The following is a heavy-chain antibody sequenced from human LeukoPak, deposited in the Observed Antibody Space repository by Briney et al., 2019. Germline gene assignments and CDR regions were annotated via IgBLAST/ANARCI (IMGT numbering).Heavy chain of an antibody. V-gene: IGHV3-21*01. J-gene: IGHJ4*02. CDR3: ARELKIVVVPAAFDY. CDR1: RFTFSSYN. CDR2: ISSGSSYI. Sequence: PGGSLRLSCAASRFTFSSYNMNWVRQAPGKGLEWVSSISSGSSYIYYADSVKGRFTISRDNAKNSLYLQMNSLRAEDTAVYYCARELKIVVVPAAFDYWGQGTLVTVSS. D-gene: IGHD2-2*01.